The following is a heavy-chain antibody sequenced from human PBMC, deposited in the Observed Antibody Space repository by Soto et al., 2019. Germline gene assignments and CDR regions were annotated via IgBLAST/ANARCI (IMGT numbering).Heavy chain of an antibody. J-gene: IGHJ5*02. CDR2: IYYSGDT. D-gene: IGHD3-10*02. Sequence: PSETLSLTCTVSSGSISSSSYYWGWICQPPGKGLEWIGSIYYSGDTYHNPSLKSRVTMSVDTSMNQFALRLTSVTAADTAVYYCARHVRPSTTPRRDWFDPWGQGTLVTVS. CDR1: SGSISSSSYY. CDR3: ARHVRPSTTPRRDWFDP. V-gene: IGHV4-39*01.